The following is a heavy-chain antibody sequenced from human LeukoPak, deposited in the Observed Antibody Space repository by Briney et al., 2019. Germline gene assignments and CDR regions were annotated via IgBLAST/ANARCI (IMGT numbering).Heavy chain of an antibody. CDR3: VKERSSGWYDFDY. V-gene: IGHV3-64D*06. J-gene: IGHJ4*02. CDR2: ISSNGGST. Sequence: GGSLRLSCSASGFTFSSYAMHWVRQAPGKGLEYVSGISSNGGSTYYADSVKGRFTISRDNSKNMLYLQMSSLRAEDTAVYYCVKERSSGWYDFDYWGQGTLVTVPS. CDR1: GFTFSSYA. D-gene: IGHD6-19*01.